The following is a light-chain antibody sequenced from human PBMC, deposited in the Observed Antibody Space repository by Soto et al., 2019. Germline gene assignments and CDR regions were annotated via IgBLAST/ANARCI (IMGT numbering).Light chain of an antibody. CDR2: GAS. CDR1: QSVSNNY. V-gene: IGKV3-20*01. J-gene: IGKJ4*01. Sequence: EIVLMQSPGTLSLSPGERATLSCRASQSVSNNYVAWYQQKPGQAPRLLIAGASSRATGIPDRFSGSGSGTDFTITIIRLEPEDFAVYYCQQYGSSPPLTFGGGTKVEIK. CDR3: QQYGSSPPLT.